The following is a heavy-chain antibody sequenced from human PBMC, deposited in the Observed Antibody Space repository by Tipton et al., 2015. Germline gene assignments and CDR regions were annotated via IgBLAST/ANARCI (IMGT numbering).Heavy chain of an antibody. CDR1: GGSISRGPYY. Sequence: TLSLTCTVSGGSISRGPYYWTWIRQHPGKGLEWIGYISHSGTSYSNPSLKSRVSISIDTSKNQFSLKLSSVTAADTAVYYCARFDSSWSYWGRGTLVSVSS. D-gene: IGHD6-13*01. CDR2: ISHSGTS. CDR3: ARFDSSWSY. J-gene: IGHJ4*02. V-gene: IGHV4-31*03.